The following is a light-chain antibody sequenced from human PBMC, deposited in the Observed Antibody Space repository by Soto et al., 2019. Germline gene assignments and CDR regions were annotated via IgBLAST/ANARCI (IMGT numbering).Light chain of an antibody. CDR1: SSNLGAPYD. J-gene: IGLJ1*01. CDR2: GNN. Sequence: QSLLTHPPSLSWAPGQTNIISCRGSSSNLGAPYDVNWFRQLPGTVPRLLIYGNNNRPSGVPDRLSGSKSGTSASLAITGLRAEDEADYYWQSYDSSLSGYVFGTGTKVTVL. V-gene: IGLV1-40*01. CDR3: QSYDSSLSGYV.